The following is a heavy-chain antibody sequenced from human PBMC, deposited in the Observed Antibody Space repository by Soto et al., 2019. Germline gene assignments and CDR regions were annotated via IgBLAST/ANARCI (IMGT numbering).Heavy chain of an antibody. CDR1: GFTFSSYA. V-gene: IGHV3-23*01. Sequence: VQLLESGGGLVQPGGSLRLSCAASGFTFSSYAMSWVRQAPGKGLEWVSGISGSGDSTYYADSVKGRFTISRDNSKNTLYLQMNSLRAEDTALYYCAKGVPGIAVAGTGYFQHWGQGTLVTVSS. D-gene: IGHD6-19*01. CDR3: AKGVPGIAVAGTGYFQH. J-gene: IGHJ1*01. CDR2: ISGSGDST.